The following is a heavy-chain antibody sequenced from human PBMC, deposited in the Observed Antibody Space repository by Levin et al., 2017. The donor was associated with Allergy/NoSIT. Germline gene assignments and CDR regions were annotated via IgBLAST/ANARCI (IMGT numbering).Heavy chain of an antibody. J-gene: IGHJ3*02. V-gene: IGHV3-74*01. CDR3: AREPPSAFDI. Sequence: GGSLRLSCAASGFTASNYWMHWVRQAPGKGLEWVSRINSDGSSTAYADSVKGRFTISRDNAKNTLYLQMDSLMAEETAVYYCAREPPSAFDIWGQGTMVTVSS. CDR1: GFTASNYW. D-gene: IGHD2-2*01. CDR2: INSDGSST.